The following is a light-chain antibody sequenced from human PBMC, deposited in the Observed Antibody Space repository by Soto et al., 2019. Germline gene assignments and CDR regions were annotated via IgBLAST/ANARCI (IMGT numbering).Light chain of an antibody. CDR1: QSVNSIY. CDR2: GAS. CDR3: QQYSSSPPYT. Sequence: EIVLTQSPGTLSLSPGEGATLSCRASQSVNSIYLAWYQQKPGQAPRLLIYGASSRATGIPDRFSGSGSGRDFTLTISRLEPEDFAVYYCQQYSSSPPYTFGQGTKLEIK. J-gene: IGKJ2*01. V-gene: IGKV3-20*01.